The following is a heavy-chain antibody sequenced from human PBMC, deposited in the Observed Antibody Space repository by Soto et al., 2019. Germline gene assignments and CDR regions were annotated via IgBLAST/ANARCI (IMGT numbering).Heavy chain of an antibody. Sequence: GGSLRLSGTASGFTFKNYALSWVRQAPGKGLEWASAISASGETPYYADSVKGRFTVSRDNSKNTLYLQMNSLRAEDTAVYYCVGLGNYYGSFPYYGMDVRGRGTTVTV. CDR3: VGLGNYYGSFPYYGMDV. D-gene: IGHD3-10*01. J-gene: IGHJ6*02. V-gene: IGHV3-23*01. CDR1: GFTFKNYA. CDR2: ISASGETP.